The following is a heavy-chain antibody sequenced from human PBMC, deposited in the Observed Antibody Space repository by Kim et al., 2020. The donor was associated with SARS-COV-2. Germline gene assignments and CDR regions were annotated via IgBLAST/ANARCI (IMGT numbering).Heavy chain of an antibody. CDR3: AKVVSSSWFFASPLYP. CDR2: ISYDGSNK. CDR1: GFTFSSYG. D-gene: IGHD6-13*01. Sequence: GGSLRLSCAASGFTFSSYGMHWVRQAPGKGLEWVAVISYDGSNKYYADSVKGRFTISRDNSKNTLYLQMNSLRAEDTAVYYCAKVVSSSWFFASPLYPWGQGTLVTVSS. V-gene: IGHV3-30*18. J-gene: IGHJ5*02.